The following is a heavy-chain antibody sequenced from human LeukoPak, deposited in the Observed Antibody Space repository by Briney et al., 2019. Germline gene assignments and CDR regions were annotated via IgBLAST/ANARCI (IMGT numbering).Heavy chain of an antibody. Sequence: SETLSLTCTVSGGSTSSGGYYWSWIRQHPGKGLEWIGYIYYSGSTYYNPSLKSRVTISVDTSKNQFSLKLSSVTAADTAVYYCARDSSCPHLRSGGSCYYYYGMDVWGQGTTVTVSS. CDR1: GGSTSSGGYY. V-gene: IGHV4-31*03. CDR2: IYYSGST. J-gene: IGHJ6*02. D-gene: IGHD2-15*01. CDR3: ARDSSCPHLRSGGSCYYYYGMDV.